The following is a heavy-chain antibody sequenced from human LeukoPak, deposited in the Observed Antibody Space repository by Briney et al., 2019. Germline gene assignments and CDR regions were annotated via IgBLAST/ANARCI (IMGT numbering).Heavy chain of an antibody. CDR3: ARHVRYCSGTSCYPGWFDP. J-gene: IGHJ5*02. Sequence: SQTLSLTCTVSGDSISSDYWGWIRQPAGKGLEWIGRLYLSGSTEYNPSLKSRVTISRDTSKNQFTLKVTSVTAADTAVYYCARHVRYCSGTSCYPGWFDPWGQGTLVTVSS. V-gene: IGHV4-61*02. CDR2: LYLSGST. CDR1: GDSISSDY. D-gene: IGHD2-15*01.